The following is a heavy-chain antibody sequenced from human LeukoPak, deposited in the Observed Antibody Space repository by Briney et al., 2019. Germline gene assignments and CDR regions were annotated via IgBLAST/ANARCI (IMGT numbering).Heavy chain of an antibody. V-gene: IGHV3-48*03. CDR3: AKALYYYDSSTYFDY. D-gene: IGHD3-22*01. CDR2: ISSSGWTI. J-gene: IGHJ4*02. CDR1: GFTFRSYE. Sequence: GGSLRLSCAASGFTFRSYEMNWVRQAPGKGLEWVSYISSSGWTIFYADSVKGRFPIYIHNAKNSVYVKWNSLRAEDTALYYCAKALYYYDSSTYFDYWGQGNLVTASS.